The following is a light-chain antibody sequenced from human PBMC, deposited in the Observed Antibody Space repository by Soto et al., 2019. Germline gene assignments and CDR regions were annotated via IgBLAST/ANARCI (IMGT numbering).Light chain of an antibody. CDR3: QQVNGYPHT. J-gene: IGKJ2*01. CDR2: QAS. V-gene: IGKV1-5*01. CDR1: QTINNW. Sequence: DIQMTQSPSTLSASVGDRVTITCRASQTINNWLAWYQQKAGKAPKLLIYQASTLQSGVPSRFSGSGSGTEFTLTISSLQPDDFATYYCQQVNGYPHTFGQGTKLEIK.